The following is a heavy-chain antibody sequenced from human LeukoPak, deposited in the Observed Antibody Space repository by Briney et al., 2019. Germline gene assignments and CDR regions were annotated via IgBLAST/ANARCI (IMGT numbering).Heavy chain of an antibody. CDR3: ARVSHDYGDHAGIWDY. CDR1: GDSVSNNNAA. CDR2: TYYRSKWYT. J-gene: IGHJ4*02. D-gene: IGHD4-17*01. Sequence: SQTLSLTCAISGDSVSNNNAAWNWIRQSPSRGLEWLGRTYYRSKWYTDYAVSVSSRITINPDASKNQFSLQLNSVTPEDTAVYYCARVSHDYGDHAGIWDYWGQGTLVTVSS. V-gene: IGHV6-1*01.